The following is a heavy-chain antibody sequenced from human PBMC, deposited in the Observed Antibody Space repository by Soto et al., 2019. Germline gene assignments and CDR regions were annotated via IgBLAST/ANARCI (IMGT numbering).Heavy chain of an antibody. CDR3: ARDRLVPYGYGMDV. CDR1: GFTFRSYG. D-gene: IGHD2-2*01. Sequence: GGSLKLYCATSGFTFRSYGVPWVRQAPGKGLEWVALIWFDGSKKYYVDSVKGRFAVSRDNSKNTLYLQMNSLRVEDTAVYYCARDRLVPYGYGMDVWGQGTTVTVSS. V-gene: IGHV3-33*01. J-gene: IGHJ6*02. CDR2: IWFDGSKK.